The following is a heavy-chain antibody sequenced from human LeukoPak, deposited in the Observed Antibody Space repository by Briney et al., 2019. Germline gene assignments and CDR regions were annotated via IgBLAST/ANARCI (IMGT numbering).Heavy chain of an antibody. CDR3: AKDRPDYYGSGSYLGAFDI. D-gene: IGHD3-10*01. Sequence: GGSLRLSCAASGFTVSSNYMSWVRQAPGKGLEWVSVIYSGGSTYYADSVKGRFTISRDNSKNTLYLQMNSLRAEDTAVYYCAKDRPDYYGSGSYLGAFDIWGQGTMVTVSS. CDR2: IYSGGST. J-gene: IGHJ3*02. CDR1: GFTVSSNY. V-gene: IGHV3-53*01.